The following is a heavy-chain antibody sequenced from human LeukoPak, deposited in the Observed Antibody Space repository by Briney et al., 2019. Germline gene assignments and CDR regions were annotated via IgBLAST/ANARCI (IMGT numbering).Heavy chain of an antibody. CDR3: AKSQDGGRLFHFDY. V-gene: IGHV3-33*06. Sequence: GGSLRLSCAASGFVFDTYGMHWVRRAPGKGLEWVAVIWYDGSKKYYADSVKGRFTISRDNSKNTLYLQMNSLRAEDTAVYFCAKSQDGGRLFHFDYWGQGTLVTVSS. CDR1: GFVFDTYG. D-gene: IGHD1-26*01. CDR2: IWYDGSKK. J-gene: IGHJ4*02.